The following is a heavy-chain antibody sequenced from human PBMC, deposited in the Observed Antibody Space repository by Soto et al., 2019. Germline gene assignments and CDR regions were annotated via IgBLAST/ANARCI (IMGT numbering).Heavy chain of an antibody. V-gene: IGHV4-39*01. CDR3: ASYSVPDILTGSFDY. Sequence: QLQLQESGPGLVKPSETLSLTCTVSGASISSSSYYWGWIRQPPGKGLEWIGSIYYSGSTYYNPSLRSRVNISVDTSKNQFSLKLSSVTAADTAVYYCASYSVPDILTGSFDYWGQGTLVTVSS. CDR1: GASISSSSYY. CDR2: IYYSGST. J-gene: IGHJ4*02. D-gene: IGHD3-9*01.